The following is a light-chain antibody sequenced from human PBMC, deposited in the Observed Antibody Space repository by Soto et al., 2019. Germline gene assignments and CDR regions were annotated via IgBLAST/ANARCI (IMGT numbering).Light chain of an antibody. CDR2: AAS. V-gene: IGKV3-20*01. CDR1: QGVSNYY. Sequence: EIVLTQSPGTLSLSPRDRATLSCRASQGVSNYYVAWYQHRPGQAPRLLIYAASSRAPGIPDRFSGSGSGTDFTLTISRLEPEDFAVYYCQQYAASLRTFGQGTQVEV. CDR3: QQYAASLRT. J-gene: IGKJ1*01.